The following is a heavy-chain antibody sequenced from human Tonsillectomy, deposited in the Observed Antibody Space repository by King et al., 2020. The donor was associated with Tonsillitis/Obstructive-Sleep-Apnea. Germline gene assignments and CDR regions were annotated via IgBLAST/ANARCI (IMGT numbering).Heavy chain of an antibody. CDR1: GGTFSSYG. CDR3: ARDEEEPAAITNWFDP. Sequence: VQLVESGAEVKKPGSSVKVSCKASGGTFSSYGINWVRQAPGQGLEWMGGIFPIFGTTNYAQKFQGRVTITADKSTDTTYMELTSLTSEDTAVYYCARDEEEPAAITNWFDPWGQGTLVTVSS. V-gene: IGHV1-69*06. CDR2: IFPIFGTT. D-gene: IGHD2-2*01. J-gene: IGHJ5*02.